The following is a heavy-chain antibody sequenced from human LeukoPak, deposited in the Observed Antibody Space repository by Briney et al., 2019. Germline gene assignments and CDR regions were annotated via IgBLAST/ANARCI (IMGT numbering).Heavy chain of an antibody. V-gene: IGHV3-33*06. D-gene: IGHD6-13*01. CDR2: IWYDGSNK. CDR1: GFTFSSYG. Sequence: GGSLRLSCAASGFTFSSYGIHWVRQAPGKGLEWVAVIWYDGSNKYYADSVKGRFTISRDNSKNTLYLQMNSLRAEDTAVYYCAKAIRGMAAAGTRYYYYMDVWGKGTTVTVSS. CDR3: AKAIRGMAAAGTRYYYYMDV. J-gene: IGHJ6*03.